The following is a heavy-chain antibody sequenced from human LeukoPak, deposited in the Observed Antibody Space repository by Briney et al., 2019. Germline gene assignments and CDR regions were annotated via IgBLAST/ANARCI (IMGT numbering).Heavy chain of an antibody. V-gene: IGHV1-2*02. CDR3: AILDYCSGGSCYVY. Sequence: ASVKVSCKASGYTFTGYYMHWVRQAPGQGLEWMGWINPNSGGTNYAQKFQGRVTMTRDTSISTAYMELSRLRSDDTAVYYCAILDYCSGGSCYVYWGQGTLVTVSS. CDR1: GYTFTGYY. D-gene: IGHD2-15*01. J-gene: IGHJ4*02. CDR2: INPNSGGT.